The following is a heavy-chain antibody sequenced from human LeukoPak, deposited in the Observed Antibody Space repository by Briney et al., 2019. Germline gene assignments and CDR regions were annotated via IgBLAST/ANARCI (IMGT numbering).Heavy chain of an antibody. CDR1: VDSLSNYV. J-gene: IGHJ6*03. Sequence: SETLSLTRTVSVDSLSNYVWSWVRQPPGRGGEWMGYIYANGNTNSDPSLKSRVTMSLDTSNNQFFLTVSSVTAADTAFYYCASLCDSFGYHHMDVWGKGTTATVSS. D-gene: IGHD2-15*01. CDR2: IYANGNT. CDR3: ASLCDSFGYHHMDV. V-gene: IGHV4-4*08.